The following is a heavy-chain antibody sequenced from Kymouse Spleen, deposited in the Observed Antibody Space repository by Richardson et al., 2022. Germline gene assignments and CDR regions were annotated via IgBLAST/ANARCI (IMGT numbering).Heavy chain of an antibody. CDR3: AREDWNYGGWFDP. J-gene: IGHJ5*02. CDR2: IYYSGST. Sequence: QVQLQESGPGLVKPSETLSLTCTVSGGSVSSGSYYWSWIRQPPGKGLEWIGYIYYSGSTNYNPSLKSRVTISVDTSKNQFSLKLSSVTAADTAVYYCAREDWNYGGWFDPWGQGTLVTVSS. V-gene: IGHV4-61*01. CDR1: GGSVSSGSYY. D-gene: IGHD1-7*01.